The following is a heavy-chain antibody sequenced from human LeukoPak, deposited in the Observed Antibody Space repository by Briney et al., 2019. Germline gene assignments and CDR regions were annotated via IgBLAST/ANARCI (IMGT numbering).Heavy chain of an antibody. J-gene: IGHJ4*02. D-gene: IGHD3-22*01. Sequence: ASVKVSCKAFGYTFTSYYMHWVRQAPGQGLEWMGIINPSGGSTSYAQKFQGRVTMTRDTSTSTVYMELSSLRSEDTAVYYCARGSYYDSSGYYTLTTPLDYWGQGTPVTVSS. CDR1: GYTFTSYY. V-gene: IGHV1-46*01. CDR3: ARGSYYDSSGYYTLTTPLDY. CDR2: INPSGGST.